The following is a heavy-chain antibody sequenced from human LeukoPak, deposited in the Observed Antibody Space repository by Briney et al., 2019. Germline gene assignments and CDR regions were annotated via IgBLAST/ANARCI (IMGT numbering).Heavy chain of an antibody. V-gene: IGHV4-59*01. CDR3: ARDSGRFDY. CDR1: GGSISSYY. CDR2: IYYSGST. J-gene: IGHJ4*02. Sequence: SGTLSLTCTVSGGSISSYYWSWIRQPPGKGLEWIGYIYYSGSTNYNPSLKSRVTISVDTSKNQFSLKLSSVTAADTAVYYCARDSGRFDYWGQGTLVTVSS.